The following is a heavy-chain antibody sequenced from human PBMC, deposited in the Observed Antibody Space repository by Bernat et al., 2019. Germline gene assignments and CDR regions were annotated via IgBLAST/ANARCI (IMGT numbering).Heavy chain of an antibody. CDR3: ARDTIGRITMIVVFIPPVDY. Sequence: QVQLVESGGGVVQPGRSLRLSCAASGFTFSSYAMHWVRQAPGKGLEWVAVISYDGSNKYYADSVKGRFTISRDNSKNTLYLQMNSLRAEDTAVYYCARDTIGRITMIVVFIPPVDYWGQGTLVTVSS. J-gene: IGHJ4*02. D-gene: IGHD3-22*01. CDR2: ISYDGSNK. V-gene: IGHV3-30-3*01. CDR1: GFTFSSYA.